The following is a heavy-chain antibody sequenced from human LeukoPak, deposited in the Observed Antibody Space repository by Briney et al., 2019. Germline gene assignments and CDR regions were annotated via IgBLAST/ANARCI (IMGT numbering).Heavy chain of an antibody. CDR2: IYYSGTT. J-gene: IGHJ4*02. CDR3: ARGVYIAAAQYGY. V-gene: IGHV4-59*01. D-gene: IGHD6-13*01. CDR1: GGSISSYY. Sequence: SETLSLTCTVSGGSISSYYWSWIRQPPGKGLEWIGYIYYSGTTNYNPSLKSRVTISVDTSKNQFSLKLSSVTAADTAVYYCARGVYIAAAQYGYWGQGTLVSVSP.